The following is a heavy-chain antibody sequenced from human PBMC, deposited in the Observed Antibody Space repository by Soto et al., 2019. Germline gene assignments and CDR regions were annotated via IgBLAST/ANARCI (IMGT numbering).Heavy chain of an antibody. CDR2: ISSSGSTI. J-gene: IGHJ3*02. Sequence: GGSLRLSCAASGFTFSSYEMNWVRQASGKGLEWVSYISSSGSTIYYADSVKGRFTISRDNAKNSLYLQMNSLRAEDTAVYYCARDGMPYYYDSSGYYRDAFDIWGQGTMVTVSS. CDR3: ARDGMPYYYDSSGYYRDAFDI. V-gene: IGHV3-48*03. CDR1: GFTFSSYE. D-gene: IGHD3-22*01.